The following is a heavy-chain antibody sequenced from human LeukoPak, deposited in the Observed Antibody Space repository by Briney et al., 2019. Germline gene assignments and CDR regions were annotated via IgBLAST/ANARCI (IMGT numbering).Heavy chain of an antibody. CDR3: ATDPDSGIAAAGPDDY. V-gene: IGHV1-24*01. Sequence: ASVKVSCKVSGYILTELSMHWVRQAPGKGLEWMGGFDPEDGETIYAQKFQGRVTMTEDTSTDTAYMELSSLRSEDTAVYYCATDPDSGIAAAGPDDYWGQGTLVTVSS. J-gene: IGHJ4*02. CDR1: GYILTELS. D-gene: IGHD6-13*01. CDR2: FDPEDGET.